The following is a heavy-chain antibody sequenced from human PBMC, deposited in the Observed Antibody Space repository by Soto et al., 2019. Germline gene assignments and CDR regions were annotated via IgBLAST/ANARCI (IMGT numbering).Heavy chain of an antibody. V-gene: IGHV3-74*01. Sequence: EVQLVESGGGLVQPGGTLKLSCAASGFTFTNYWFHWVRQAPGKGLVWVSRINSDGSNINYADFVKGRFTISRDNAKTTVYLQMNSLRAEDTAVYFCASSATGLYGDYNWGQGALVTVSS. CDR3: ASSATGLYGDYN. CDR2: INSDGSNI. CDR1: GFTFTNYW. D-gene: IGHD4-17*01. J-gene: IGHJ4*02.